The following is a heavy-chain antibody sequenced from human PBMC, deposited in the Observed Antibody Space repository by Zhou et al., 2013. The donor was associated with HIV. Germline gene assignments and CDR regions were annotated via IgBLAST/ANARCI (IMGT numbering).Heavy chain of an antibody. CDR2: VSVQNGNN. V-gene: IGHV1-18*01. Sequence: QGQLVQSGVEVKKPGASVKVSCKATGYTFSSYGISWVRQAPGRRAVEWSGSGVSVQNGNNKLMHRSSRARVAMTTETSTSTAYMELRSLTSDDTAVYFCARSGQQLLATYYYYYMDVWGKGTTVFVS. J-gene: IGHJ6*04. CDR1: GYTFSSYG. D-gene: IGHD3-16*01. CDR3: ARSGQQLLATYYYYYMDV.